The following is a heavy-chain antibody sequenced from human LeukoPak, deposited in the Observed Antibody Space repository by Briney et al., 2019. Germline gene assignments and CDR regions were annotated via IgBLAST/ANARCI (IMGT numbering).Heavy chain of an antibody. CDR1: GFTFSSYA. CDR2: IYSGGST. CDR3: ARLGPLRVGFGLAAFDI. D-gene: IGHD3-10*01. J-gene: IGHJ3*02. Sequence: PGGSLRLSCAASGFTFSSYAMSWVRQAPGKGLEWVSVIYSGGSTYYADSVKGRFTISRDNSKNTLYLQMSSLRAEDTAVYYCARLGPLRVGFGLAAFDIWGQGTMVTVSS. V-gene: IGHV3-66*01.